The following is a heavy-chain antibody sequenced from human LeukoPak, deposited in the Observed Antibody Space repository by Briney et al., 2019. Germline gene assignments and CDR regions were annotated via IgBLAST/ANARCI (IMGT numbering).Heavy chain of an antibody. Sequence: ASVKVSCKTSGYTFSSYGLTWMRQAPGQGPEWLGWSSPYNGNTNYAQKFQGRVTMTTDTSTNTAYMELRSLRSDDTAVYYCARNDYGDYAYYFDYWGQGTLVTVSS. D-gene: IGHD4-17*01. V-gene: IGHV1-18*01. CDR3: ARNDYGDYAYYFDY. CDR1: GYTFSSYG. CDR2: SSPYNGNT. J-gene: IGHJ4*02.